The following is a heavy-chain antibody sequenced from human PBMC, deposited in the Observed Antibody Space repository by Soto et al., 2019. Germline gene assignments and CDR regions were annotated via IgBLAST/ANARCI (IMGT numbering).Heavy chain of an antibody. V-gene: IGHV5-51*01. CDR2: IYPGDSDT. J-gene: IGHJ6*02. Sequence: GESLKISCKGSGYSFTSYWIGWVRQMPGKGLEWMGIIYPGDSDTRYSPSFQGQVTISADKSISTAYLQWSSLKASDTAMYYCARELLEYSSSSFGYYYYGMDVWGQGTTVTVSS. CDR1: GYSFTSYW. CDR3: ARELLEYSSSSFGYYYYGMDV. D-gene: IGHD6-6*01.